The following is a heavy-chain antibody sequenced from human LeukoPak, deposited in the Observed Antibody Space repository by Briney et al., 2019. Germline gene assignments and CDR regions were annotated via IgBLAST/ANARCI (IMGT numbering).Heavy chain of an antibody. D-gene: IGHD6-19*01. V-gene: IGHV1-18*01. CDR1: GGTFSSYA. CDR2: ISAYNGNT. Sequence: ASVKVSCKASGGTFSSYAISWVRQAPGQGLEWMGWISAYNGNTNYAQKLQGRVTMTTDTSTSTAYMELRSLRSDDTAVYYCARDESSGWYLDYYYMDVGGKGTTVTVSS. J-gene: IGHJ6*03. CDR3: ARDESSGWYLDYYYMDV.